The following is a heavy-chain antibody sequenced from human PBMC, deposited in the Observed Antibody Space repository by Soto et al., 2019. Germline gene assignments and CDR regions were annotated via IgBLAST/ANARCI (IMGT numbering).Heavy chain of an antibody. Sequence: PGGSLRLSCAASGFTVSSNYMSWVRQAPGKGLEWVSVIYSGGSTYYADSVKGRFTISRDNSKNTLYLQMNSLRAEDTAVYYCARNYYDSGGGFDYWGQGTLVTVS. D-gene: IGHD3-22*01. CDR1: GFTVSSNY. CDR2: IYSGGST. CDR3: ARNYYDSGGGFDY. J-gene: IGHJ4*02. V-gene: IGHV3-53*01.